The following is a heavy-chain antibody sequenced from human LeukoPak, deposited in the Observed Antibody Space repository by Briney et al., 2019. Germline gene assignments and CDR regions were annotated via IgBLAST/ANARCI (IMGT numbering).Heavy chain of an antibody. CDR3: GPLLLWFGKGSYPHYMDV. J-gene: IGHJ6*03. D-gene: IGHD3-10*01. CDR2: ISWNSGSI. Sequence: PGGSLRLSCAASGFTFDDYAMHWVRQAPGKGLEWVPGISWNSGSIGYADSVKGRFTISRDNSKNTLYLQMNSLRAEDTAVYYCGPLLLWFGKGSYPHYMDVWGKGTTVTISS. V-gene: IGHV3-9*01. CDR1: GFTFDDYA.